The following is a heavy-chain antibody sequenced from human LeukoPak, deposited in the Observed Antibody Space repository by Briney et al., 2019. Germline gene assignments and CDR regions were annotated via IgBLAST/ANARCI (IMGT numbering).Heavy chain of an antibody. Sequence: GESLQISCKGSGYSFTSYWIGWVGQMPGKGLECMGIIYPGDSDTRYSPSFQGQVTISADKTISTASLQWSSLKPSDTAMYYCARPCSSTSCSPWAFDIWGQGTMVTVSS. V-gene: IGHV5-51*01. CDR3: ARPCSSTSCSPWAFDI. D-gene: IGHD2-2*01. CDR2: IYPGDSDT. J-gene: IGHJ3*02. CDR1: GYSFTSYW.